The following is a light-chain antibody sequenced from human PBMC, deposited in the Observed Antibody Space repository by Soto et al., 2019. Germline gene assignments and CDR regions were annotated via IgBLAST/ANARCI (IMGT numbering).Light chain of an antibody. CDR2: KVS. CDR3: MQGTHWPHT. CDR1: QSLVYSDGNTY. V-gene: IGKV2-30*01. Sequence: DVVMTQSPLSLPVTLGQPASISCRSSQSLVYSDGNTYLSWFQQRPGQSPRRLIYKVSKRESGVPDRFSGSGSGTDFTLKISRVEAEDVGVYYWMQGTHWPHTFGPGTKVDIK. J-gene: IGKJ3*01.